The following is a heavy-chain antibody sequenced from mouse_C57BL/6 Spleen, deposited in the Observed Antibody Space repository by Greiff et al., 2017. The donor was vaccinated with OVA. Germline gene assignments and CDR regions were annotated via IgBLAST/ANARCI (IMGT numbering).Heavy chain of an antibody. V-gene: IGHV1-81*01. Sequence: QVQLQQSGAELARPGASVKLSCKASGYTFTSYGISWVKQRTGQGLEWIGEIYPRSGNTYYNEKFKGKATLTADKSSSTAYMELRSLTSEDSAVYFCARSNYYGSSPHYYAMDYWGQGTSVTVSS. D-gene: IGHD1-1*01. CDR1: GYTFTSYG. J-gene: IGHJ4*01. CDR2: IYPRSGNT. CDR3: ARSNYYGSSPHYYAMDY.